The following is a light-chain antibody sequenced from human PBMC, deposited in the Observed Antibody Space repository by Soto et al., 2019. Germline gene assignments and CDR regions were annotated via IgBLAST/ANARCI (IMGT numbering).Light chain of an antibody. Sequence: QLVLTQPPSVSGAPGQRVTISCTGSSSNIGAGYDVHWYQQLPGTAPRLLIYGNNNRPSGVPDRFSGSKSGTSASLAITGLQAEDEADYYCAAWDDSLNGYVFGTGTKLTVL. CDR3: AAWDDSLNGYV. V-gene: IGLV1-40*01. CDR2: GNN. J-gene: IGLJ1*01. CDR1: SSNIGAGYD.